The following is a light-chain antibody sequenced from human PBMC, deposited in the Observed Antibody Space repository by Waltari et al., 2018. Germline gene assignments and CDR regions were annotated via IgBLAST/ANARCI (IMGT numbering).Light chain of an antibody. CDR3: QTWSTVIQV. Sequence: QLALTQSPSASASLGASVKLTCTLSSGHINYANAWHQQQPEKGPRYLMKLNSDGSHNKGDGIPGRFSGASSGAARYLTISSLQSEDEADYYCQTWSTVIQVFGGGTKLTVL. CDR2: LNSDGSH. CDR1: SGHINYA. J-gene: IGLJ2*01. V-gene: IGLV4-69*01.